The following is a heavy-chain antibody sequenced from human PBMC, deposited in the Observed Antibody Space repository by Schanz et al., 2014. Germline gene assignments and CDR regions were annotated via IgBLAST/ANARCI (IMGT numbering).Heavy chain of an antibody. Sequence: EVQLLESGGGLVQPGGSLRLSCAGSGFTFSSYAMSWVRQTPGKGLEWVSAISGSGGSTYYADSVKGRFIISRDNSKNSVSLQMDSLRPEDTAVYYCARPSDSSWYMDVWGKGTTVTVSS. D-gene: IGHD2-21*02. CDR3: ARPSDSSWYMDV. J-gene: IGHJ6*03. CDR2: ISGSGGST. V-gene: IGHV3-23*01. CDR1: GFTFSSYA.